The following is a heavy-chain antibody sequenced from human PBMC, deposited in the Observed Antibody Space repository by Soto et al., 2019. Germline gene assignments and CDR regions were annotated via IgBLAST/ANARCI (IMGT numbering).Heavy chain of an antibody. D-gene: IGHD3-16*01. CDR1: GASVSSGDYY. J-gene: IGHJ5*02. CDR3: SRIPVDTYMIYWSDP. V-gene: IGHV4-61*08. Sequence: SETLSPTSIVSGASVSSGDYYWSWIRQPPGKGLEWIGHVYFSERTNYIPSLKSRLTMSVDAAKNQFSLKLNSVTAADTAVYYCSRIPVDTYMIYWSDPWGQGTQVTVSS. CDR2: VYFSERT.